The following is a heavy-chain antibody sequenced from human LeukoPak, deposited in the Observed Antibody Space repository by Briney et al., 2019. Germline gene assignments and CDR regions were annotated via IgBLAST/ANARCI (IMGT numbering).Heavy chain of an antibody. D-gene: IGHD2-21*01. CDR2: ISSDSSTV. CDR3: ARELGEALHYFDY. Sequence: GGSLRLSCAASGFTFNSYNMNWVRQAPGKGLEWVSYISSDSSTVFYADSVKGRFTISRDNVKNSLYLQLNSLRDEDTAVYYCARELGEALHYFDYWGRGSLVTVSS. J-gene: IGHJ4*02. CDR1: GFTFNSYN. V-gene: IGHV3-48*02.